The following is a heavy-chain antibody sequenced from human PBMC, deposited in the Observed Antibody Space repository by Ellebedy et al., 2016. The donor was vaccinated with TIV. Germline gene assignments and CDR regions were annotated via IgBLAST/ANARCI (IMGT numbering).Heavy chain of an antibody. CDR1: GYTFINYG. J-gene: IGHJ4*02. CDR3: ARGLSYGGSHY. CDR2: INPDNGNT. V-gene: IGHV1-18*01. D-gene: IGHD4-23*01. Sequence: ASVKVSCKASGYTFINYGISWVRQAPGQGLEWMGWINPDNGNTDFAQNLQGRDTMTTDTSTSTAYMELWNLRSDDTAVYYCARGLSYGGSHYWGQGTLVTVSS.